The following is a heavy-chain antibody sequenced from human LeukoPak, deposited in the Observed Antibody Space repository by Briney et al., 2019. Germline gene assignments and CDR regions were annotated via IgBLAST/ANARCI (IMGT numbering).Heavy chain of an antibody. CDR1: GYSFTSYW. J-gene: IGHJ4*02. CDR3: ATAKGGSGATENYFDY. CDR2: IYPGDSDT. Sequence: GESLKISCKGSGYSFTSYWIGWVRQLPGKGLEWTGIIYPGDSDTRYSPSFQGQVTISADKSSSTAYLQWSSLKASDTAMYYCATAKGGSGATENYFDYWGQGTLVTASS. D-gene: IGHD1-26*01. V-gene: IGHV5-51*01.